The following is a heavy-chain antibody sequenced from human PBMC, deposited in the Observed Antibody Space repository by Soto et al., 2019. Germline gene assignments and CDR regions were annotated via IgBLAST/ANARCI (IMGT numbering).Heavy chain of an antibody. D-gene: IGHD2-21*01. V-gene: IGHV4-31*03. Sequence: PSEALSVTCTVSGGSISNGYYYWSWVRQNPGKGLEWIGHIYHSGRTYYNPSLKSRVTISVDTSKTQFSLNLSSVTAADTAVYYCARGTVALLASWGQGTLVTVSS. CDR2: IYHSGRT. J-gene: IGHJ5*02. CDR3: ARGTVALLAS. CDR1: GGSISNGYYY.